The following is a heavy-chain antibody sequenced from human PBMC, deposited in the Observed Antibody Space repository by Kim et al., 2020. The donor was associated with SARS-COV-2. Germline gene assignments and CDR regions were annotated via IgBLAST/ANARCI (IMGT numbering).Heavy chain of an antibody. CDR1: GFTFSSYS. CDR2: ISGSSSTM. D-gene: IGHD2-2*01. Sequence: GGSLRLSCAASGFTFSSYSMNWVRQAPGKGLEWVSYISGSSSTMYYADSVKGRFTISRDNAKNSLYLQMNSLRDEDTAVYYCARGDCSSTSCSQSYWGQGTLVTVS. V-gene: IGHV3-48*02. J-gene: IGHJ4*02. CDR3: ARGDCSSTSCSQSY.